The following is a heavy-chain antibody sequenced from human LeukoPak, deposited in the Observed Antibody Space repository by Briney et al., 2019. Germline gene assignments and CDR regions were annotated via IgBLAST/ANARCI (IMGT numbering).Heavy chain of an antibody. J-gene: IGHJ3*02. V-gene: IGHV3-49*03. CDR3: TRAAPWNPYSSSWPVDAFDI. D-gene: IGHD6-13*01. Sequence: GRSLRLSCTASGFTFSDYAMSWFRQAPGKGLEGVGFIRSKAYGGTTEYAASVKGRFTISRDDSKSIAYLQMNSLKTEDTAVYYCTRAAPWNPYSSSWPVDAFDIWGQGTMVTVSS. CDR2: IRSKAYGGTT. CDR1: GFTFSDYA.